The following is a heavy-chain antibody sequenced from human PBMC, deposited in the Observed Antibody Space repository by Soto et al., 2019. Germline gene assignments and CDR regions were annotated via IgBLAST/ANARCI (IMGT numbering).Heavy chain of an antibody. CDR3: ARAWPDIVVVPAASYFDY. D-gene: IGHD2-2*01. CDR2: IKQDGSEK. Sequence: GGSLRLSCAASGFTFSSYWMSWVRQAPGKGLEWVANIKQDGSEKYFVGSVKGRFTISRDNAKNSLYLQMNSLRAEDTAVYYCARAWPDIVVVPAASYFDYWGQGTLVTVSS. J-gene: IGHJ4*02. V-gene: IGHV3-7*04. CDR1: GFTFSSYW.